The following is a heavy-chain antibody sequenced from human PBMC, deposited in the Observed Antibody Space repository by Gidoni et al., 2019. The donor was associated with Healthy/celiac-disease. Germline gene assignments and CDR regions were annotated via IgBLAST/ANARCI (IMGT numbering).Heavy chain of an antibody. V-gene: IGHV3-23*01. J-gene: IGHJ4*02. CDR2: ISGSGGST. Sequence: EVQLLESGGGLVQTGGSLRLACAASGSTFGSYAMSWVRQAPGKGLEWVSAISGSGGSTYYADSVKVRFTISRDNSKNTLYLQMNSLRAEDTAVYYCAKGLGRYFDWLLHYWGQGTLVTVSS. CDR1: GSTFGSYA. CDR3: AKGLGRYFDWLLHY. D-gene: IGHD3-9*01.